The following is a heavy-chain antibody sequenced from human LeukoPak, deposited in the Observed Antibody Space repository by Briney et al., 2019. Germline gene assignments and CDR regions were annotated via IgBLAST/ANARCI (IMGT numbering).Heavy chain of an antibody. CDR2: MNPNSGNT. V-gene: IGHV1-8*01. D-gene: IGHD3-22*01. J-gene: IGHJ4*02. Sequence: ASVKVSCKDSGYTFTSYDINWVRQATGQGLEWMGWMNPNSGNTGYAQKFQGRVTMTRNTSISTAYMELSSLRSEDTAVYYCARAQGSYYYDSSGSQDYWGQGTLVTVSS. CDR3: ARAQGSYYYDSSGSQDY. CDR1: GYTFTSYD.